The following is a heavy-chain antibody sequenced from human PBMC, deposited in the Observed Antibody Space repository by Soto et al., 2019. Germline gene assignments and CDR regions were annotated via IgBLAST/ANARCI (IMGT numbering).Heavy chain of an antibody. CDR3: AKAFITILRVVSYMDV. Sequence: GGSLRLSCAASGFTVSSNYMSWVRQAPGKGLEWVSVIYSGGSTYYADSVNGRFTISRDNSKNTLYLQMNSLRAEDTAVYYCAKAFITILRVVSYMDVWGKGTTVTVSS. CDR2: IYSGGST. CDR1: GFTVSSNY. J-gene: IGHJ6*03. D-gene: IGHD3-3*01. V-gene: IGHV3-53*05.